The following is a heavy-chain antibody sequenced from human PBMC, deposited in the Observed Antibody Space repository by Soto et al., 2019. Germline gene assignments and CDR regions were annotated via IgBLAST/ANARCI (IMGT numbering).Heavy chain of an antibody. CDR2: IYSSGST. J-gene: IGHJ6*02. Sequence: SETLSLTCSVSGGSITDYYWSWVRQPPGKGLEWIGYIYSSGSTNYNPSPTSRVSMSEDSSNNQFSLKVRSATAADTAAYYCARHIRYSEGANYYYAMDVWGQGTTVTVSS. D-gene: IGHD1-1*01. CDR1: GGSITDYY. V-gene: IGHV4-59*01. CDR3: ARHIRYSEGANYYYAMDV.